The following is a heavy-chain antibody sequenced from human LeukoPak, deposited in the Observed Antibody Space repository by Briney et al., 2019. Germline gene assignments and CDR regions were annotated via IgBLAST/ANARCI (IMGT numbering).Heavy chain of an antibody. CDR1: GFTFSSYA. V-gene: IGHV3-30-3*02. CDR2: ISYDGSNK. D-gene: IGHD3-22*01. CDR3: AKTPLALSHSSGYRSRDNDAFDI. Sequence: GGSLRLSCAASGFTFSSYAMHWVRQAPGKGLEWVAVISYDGSNKYYADSVKGRFTISRDKSKNTLYLQMNSLRAEDTAVYYCAKTPLALSHSSGYRSRDNDAFDIWGQGTMVTVSS. J-gene: IGHJ3*02.